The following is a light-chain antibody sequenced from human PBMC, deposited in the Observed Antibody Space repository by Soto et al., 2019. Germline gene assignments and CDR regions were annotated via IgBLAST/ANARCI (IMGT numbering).Light chain of an antibody. J-gene: IGKJ5*01. CDR1: QSVGSS. CDR2: DAS. CDR3: QQRSSWIT. V-gene: IGKV3-11*01. Sequence: EIVLTQSPVTLSLLPGERATLSYRASQSVGSSLAWYQHKGGQAPRLLLYDASNRATGIPARFSGSGSGTDFTLTISSLEPEDFAVYYCQQRSSWITFGQGTRLEIE.